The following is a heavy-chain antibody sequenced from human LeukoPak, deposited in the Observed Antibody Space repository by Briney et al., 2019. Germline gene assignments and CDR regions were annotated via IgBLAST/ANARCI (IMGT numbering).Heavy chain of an antibody. D-gene: IGHD3-22*01. V-gene: IGHV3-15*01. CDR2: IKSKADGGIS. J-gene: IGHJ4*02. Sequence: PGGSLRLSCAASGFTFTNAWMNWVRQAPGKGLEWLGRIKSKADGGISDYAEPVKGRFTFSRDDSKNTLYLLMNSLKTEDTAVYYCTTTYHYDSSPGSFDYWGQGTLVTVSS. CDR3: TTTYHYDSSPGSFDY. CDR1: GFTFTNAW.